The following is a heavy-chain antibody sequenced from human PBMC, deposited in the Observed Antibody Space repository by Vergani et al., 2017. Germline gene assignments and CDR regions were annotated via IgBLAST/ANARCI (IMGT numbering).Heavy chain of an antibody. CDR1: GYTFTSYG. V-gene: IGHV1-18*01. Sequence: QVQLVQSGAEVKKPGASVKVSCKASGYTFTSYGISWVRQAPGQGLEWMGWISAYNGNTNYAQKLQGRVTMTTDTSTSTAYMELRSLRSDDTAVYYCARGPLGYWSGGSCYARGGWFDPWGQGTLVTVSS. CDR2: ISAYNGNT. D-gene: IGHD2-15*01. J-gene: IGHJ5*02. CDR3: ARGPLGYWSGGSCYARGGWFDP.